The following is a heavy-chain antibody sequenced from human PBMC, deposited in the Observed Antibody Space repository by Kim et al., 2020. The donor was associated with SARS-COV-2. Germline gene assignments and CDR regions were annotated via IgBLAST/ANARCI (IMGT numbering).Heavy chain of an antibody. J-gene: IGHJ4*02. Sequence: SETLSLTCTVSGGSISSGGYYWSWIRQHPGKGLEWIGYIYYSGSTYYNPSLKSRVTISVDTSKNQFSLKLSSVTAADTAVYYCARAPAPYSSGWYYFDYWGQGTLVTVSS. V-gene: IGHV4-31*03. D-gene: IGHD6-19*01. CDR3: ARAPAPYSSGWYYFDY. CDR2: IYYSGST. CDR1: GGSISSGGYY.